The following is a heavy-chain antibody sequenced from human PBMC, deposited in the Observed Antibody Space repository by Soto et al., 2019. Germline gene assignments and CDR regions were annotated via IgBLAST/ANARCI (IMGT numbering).Heavy chain of an antibody. D-gene: IGHD6-19*01. CDR3: ARDPTFSQYRSGWGDYGMDG. CDR2: INAGNGNT. V-gene: IGHV1-3*01. J-gene: IGHJ6*02. Sequence: PGQRLEWMGWINAGNGNTKYSQKFQGRVTITRDTSATTAYMELSSLRSEDTALYYCARDPTFSQYRSGWGDYGMDGWGQGTTLTVSS.